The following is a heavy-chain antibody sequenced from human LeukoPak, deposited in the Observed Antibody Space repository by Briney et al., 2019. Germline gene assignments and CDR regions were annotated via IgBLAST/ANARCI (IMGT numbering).Heavy chain of an antibody. CDR2: IYSGGTT. Sequence: GGSLRLSCAASGFTVSSNYISWVRQAPGKGLEWVSLIYSGGTTYYADSVKGRFTISRDNSKNTLYLQMNSLRAEDTAVYYCAKDNFVLRYFDWLSPYFDYWGQGTLVTVSS. CDR3: AKDNFVLRYFDWLSPYFDY. V-gene: IGHV3-66*01. J-gene: IGHJ4*02. CDR1: GFTVSSNY. D-gene: IGHD3-9*01.